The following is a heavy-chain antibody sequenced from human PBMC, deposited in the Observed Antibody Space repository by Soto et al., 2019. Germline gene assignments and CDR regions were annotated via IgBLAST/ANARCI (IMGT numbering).Heavy chain of an antibody. CDR3: ARLLDYWSGYSADFDS. J-gene: IGHJ4*02. CDR1: GGSISGSYYY. CDR2: IYYSGSA. V-gene: IGHV4-39*01. D-gene: IGHD3-3*01. Sequence: QLQLQESCPGLVKPSETLSLMCTVSGGSISGSYYYWGWIRQPPGKGLEWIGSIYYSGSAYYNPSLKSRVTISVDTSKNQFSLKLRSVTAADTAVYFCARLLDYWSGYSADFDSWGQGTLVTVSS.